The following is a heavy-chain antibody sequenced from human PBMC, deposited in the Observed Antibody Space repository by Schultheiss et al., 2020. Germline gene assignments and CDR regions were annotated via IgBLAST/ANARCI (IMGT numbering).Heavy chain of an antibody. V-gene: IGHV4-59*12. CDR1: GGSISSYY. J-gene: IGHJ3*02. Sequence: SQTLSLTCTVSGGSISSYYWSWIRQPPGKGLEWIGYIYYSGSTYYNPSLKSRVTISVDTSKNQFSLKLSSVTAADTAVYYCASRYCGGDCPDAFDIWGQGTMVTVSS. D-gene: IGHD2-21*02. CDR3: ASRYCGGDCPDAFDI. CDR2: IYYSGST.